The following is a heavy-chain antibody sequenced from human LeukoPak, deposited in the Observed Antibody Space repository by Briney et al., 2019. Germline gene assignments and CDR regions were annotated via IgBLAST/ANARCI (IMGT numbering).Heavy chain of an antibody. V-gene: IGHV3-66*02. Sequence: GGSLRLSCAASGFTVSSNYMSWVRQAPGKGLGWVSVIYSGGSTYYADSVKGRFTISRDNSKNTLYLQMNSLRAEDTAVYYCARENYDILTGRSPYYFDYWGQGTLVTVSS. CDR3: ARENYDILTGRSPYYFDY. CDR2: IYSGGST. J-gene: IGHJ4*02. CDR1: GFTVSSNY. D-gene: IGHD3-9*01.